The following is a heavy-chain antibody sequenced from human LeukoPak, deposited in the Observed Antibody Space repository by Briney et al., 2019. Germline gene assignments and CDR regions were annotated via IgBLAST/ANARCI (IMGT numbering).Heavy chain of an antibody. D-gene: IGHD3-22*01. CDR1: GFTFSSYA. CDR3: AKDHSPSYDSSGYCLPHDAFDI. CDR2: ISGSGGST. J-gene: IGHJ3*02. Sequence: GGSLRLSCAASGFTFSSYAMSWVRQAPGKGLEWVSAISGSGGSTYYADSVKGRFTISRDNSKNTLYLQMNSLRAEDTAVYYCAKDHSPSYDSSGYCLPHDAFDIWGQGTMVTVSS. V-gene: IGHV3-23*01.